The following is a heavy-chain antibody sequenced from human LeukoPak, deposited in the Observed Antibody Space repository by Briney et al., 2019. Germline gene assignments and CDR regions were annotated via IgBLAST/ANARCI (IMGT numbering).Heavy chain of an antibody. CDR2: VYYSGST. D-gene: IGHD6-13*01. V-gene: IGHV4-39*01. Sequence: SETLSLTCTVSGGSISSSSYYWGWIRQPPGKGLEWIGSVYYSGSTYYNPSLKSRVTISVDTSKNQFSLKLSSVTAADTAVYYCARHSSSQRPNFDYWGQGTLVTVSS. CDR3: ARHSSSQRPNFDY. CDR1: GGSISSSSYY. J-gene: IGHJ4*02.